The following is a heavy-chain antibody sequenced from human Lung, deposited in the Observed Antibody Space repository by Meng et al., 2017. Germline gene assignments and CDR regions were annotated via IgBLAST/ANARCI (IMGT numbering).Heavy chain of an antibody. CDR1: GDSVSSNSAA. Sequence: QVHLQQSCPGRVKTPQALPLTCASPGDSVSSNSAAWNWIRQSPSRGLGWLGRTYYRSKWYNGYAVSVRSRITINPDTSKNQFSLQLNSVTTEDTAVYYCARSQQWLDSWGQGNLVTVSS. CDR3: ARSQQWLDS. V-gene: IGHV6-1*01. J-gene: IGHJ4*02. D-gene: IGHD6-19*01. CDR2: TYYRSKWYN.